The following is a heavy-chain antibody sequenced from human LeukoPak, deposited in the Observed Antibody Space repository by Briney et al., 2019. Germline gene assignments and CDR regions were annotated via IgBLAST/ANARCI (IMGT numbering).Heavy chain of an antibody. D-gene: IGHD5-18*01. J-gene: IGHJ4*02. CDR2: LNSDGTYT. V-gene: IGHV3-74*01. Sequence: PGGSLRLSCAASEFTFSKYSMHWVRQAPGKGLEWVSRLNSDGTYTSYADSVKGRFTMSRDNAKNTLYLQMNSLRAEDTAVYYCVRGERGYSYGYGDYWGQGTLVTVSS. CDR1: EFTFSKYS. CDR3: VRGERGYSYGYGDY.